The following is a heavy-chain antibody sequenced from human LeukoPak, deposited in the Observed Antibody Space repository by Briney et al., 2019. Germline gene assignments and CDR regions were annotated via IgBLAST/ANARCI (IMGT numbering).Heavy chain of an antibody. CDR3: AREVAAAGTGHHFDY. V-gene: IGHV1-2*02. Sequence: GASVKVSCKASGYTFTGYYMHWVRQAPGQGLEWMGWINPNSGGTNYAQKFQGRVTMTRETSISPAYMELSRLRSDDTAVYYCAREVAAAGTGHHFDYWGQGTLVTVSS. D-gene: IGHD6-13*01. J-gene: IGHJ4*02. CDR2: INPNSGGT. CDR1: GYTFTGYY.